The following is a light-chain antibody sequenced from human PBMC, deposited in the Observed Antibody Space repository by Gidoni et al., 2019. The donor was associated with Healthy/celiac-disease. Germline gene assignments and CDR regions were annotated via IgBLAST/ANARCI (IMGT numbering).Light chain of an antibody. J-gene: IGKJ3*01. V-gene: IGKV3-20*01. CDR2: GAS. CDR3: QQYSSSPIT. Sequence: EIVFTQSPGTLSLSPVERPTLSCRASQSVSSSYLAWYQQKPGQAPRLLIYGASSRATGIPDRFSGSGSGTDFTLTISRLEPEDFAVYYCQQYSSSPITFXPXTKVDIK. CDR1: QSVSSSY.